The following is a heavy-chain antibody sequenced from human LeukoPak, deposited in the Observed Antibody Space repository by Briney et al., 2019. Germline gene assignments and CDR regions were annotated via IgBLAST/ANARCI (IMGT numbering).Heavy chain of an antibody. CDR2: IKEDGNEE. CDR1: GFTFSSSW. CDR3: ARDHFRGITGTTYFQH. D-gene: IGHD1-7*01. V-gene: IGHV3-7*05. Sequence: GGSLRLSCAASGFTFSSSWMTWVRQAPGKGLEWVAHIKEDGNEEYYVDSVKGRFTISRDNAKNSLYLQMNSLRAEDTAVFYCARDHFRGITGTTYFQHWGQGTLVTVSS. J-gene: IGHJ1*01.